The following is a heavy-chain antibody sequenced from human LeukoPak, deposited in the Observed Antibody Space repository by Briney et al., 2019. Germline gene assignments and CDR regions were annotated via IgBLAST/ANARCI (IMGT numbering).Heavy chain of an antibody. CDR2: VKEDVNAK. V-gene: IGHV3-7*01. D-gene: IGHD4/OR15-4a*01. Sequence: GGSLRLSCVASGFTFSDHWMSWVRQAPGKGLEWVASVKEDVNAKYYVDSVKGRFTISRDNAENSLFLQVDSLRTEDTAVYYCARGPPYGARTDYFDKWGQGTQVTVSS. CDR3: ARGPPYGARTDYFDK. CDR1: GFTFSDHW. J-gene: IGHJ4*02.